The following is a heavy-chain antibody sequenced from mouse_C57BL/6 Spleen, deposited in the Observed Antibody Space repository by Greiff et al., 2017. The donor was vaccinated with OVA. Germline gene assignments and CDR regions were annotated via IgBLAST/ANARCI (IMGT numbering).Heavy chain of an antibody. V-gene: IGHV1-63*01. D-gene: IGHD2-3*01. J-gene: IGHJ1*03. CDR2: IYPGGGYT. Sequence: QVQLQQSGAELVRPGTSVKMSCKASGYTFTNYWIGWAKQRPGHGLEWIGDIYPGGGYTNYNEKFKGKATLTADKSSSTAYMQFSSLTSEDSAIYYCARSSDGYYVKYWYFDVWGTGTTVTVSS. CDR1: GYTFTNYW. CDR3: ARSSDGYYVKYWYFDV.